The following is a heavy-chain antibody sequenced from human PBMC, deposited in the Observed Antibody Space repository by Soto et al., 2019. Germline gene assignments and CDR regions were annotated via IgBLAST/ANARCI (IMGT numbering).Heavy chain of an antibody. D-gene: IGHD3-22*01. CDR3: ARDSPSSGYNDAFDI. Sequence: ASVKVSCKXSGYTFTSYGISWVRQAPGQGLEWMGWISAYNGNTNYAQKLQGRVTMTTDTSTSTAYMELRSLRSDDTAVYYCARDSPSSGYNDAFDIWGQGTMVTVSS. CDR1: GYTFTSYG. CDR2: ISAYNGNT. V-gene: IGHV1-18*01. J-gene: IGHJ3*02.